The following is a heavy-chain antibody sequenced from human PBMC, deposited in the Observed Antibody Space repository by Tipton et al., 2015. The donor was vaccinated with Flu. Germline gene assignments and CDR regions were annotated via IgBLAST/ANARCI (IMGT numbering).Heavy chain of an antibody. CDR1: GGSVSSGNYY. J-gene: IGHJ4*02. D-gene: IGHD1-26*01. CDR3: ARDAGYSGSFD. CDR2: IYTSGST. V-gene: IGHV4-61*02. Sequence: TLSLTCTISGGSVSSGNYYWSWIRQPAGKGLEWIGRIYTSGSTNYNSSLKSRVTISLDTSKNQFSLKLSSVTAADTAVYYCARDAGYSGSFDWGQGTLVTVSS.